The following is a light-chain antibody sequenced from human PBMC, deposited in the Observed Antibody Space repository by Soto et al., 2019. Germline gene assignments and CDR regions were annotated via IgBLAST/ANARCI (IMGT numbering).Light chain of an antibody. J-gene: IGKJ2*01. CDR1: QSIVYSDGNAY. CDR3: MQGTHWPPVT. Sequence: DVVMTQSPLSLPATLGQPASISCRSSQSIVYSDGNAYLSWFQQRPGQSPKRLIYKAFNRDSGVPDRLSGSGSGTDFTLKISRVEAEDVGVYYCMQGTHWPPVTFGQGTKLEIK. CDR2: KAF. V-gene: IGKV2-30*01.